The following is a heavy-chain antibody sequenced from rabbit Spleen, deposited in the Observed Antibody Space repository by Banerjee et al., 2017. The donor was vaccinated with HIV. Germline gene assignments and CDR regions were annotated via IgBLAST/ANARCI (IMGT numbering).Heavy chain of an antibody. Sequence: QSLEESGGDLVKPGASLTLTCIASGVSFSGDSYMCWVRQAPGKGLEWIACIGTGSSGFTYFASWAKGRFTISKTSSTTVTLQMTSLTAADTATYFCARDTSSSFSSYGMDLWGPGTLVTVS. CDR1: GVSFSGDSY. CDR3: ARDTSSSFSSYGMDL. CDR2: IGTGSSGFT. V-gene: IGHV1S40*01. D-gene: IGHD1-1*01. J-gene: IGHJ6*01.